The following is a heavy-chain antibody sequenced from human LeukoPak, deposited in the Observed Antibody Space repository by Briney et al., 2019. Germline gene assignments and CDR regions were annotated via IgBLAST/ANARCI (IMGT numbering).Heavy chain of an antibody. J-gene: IGHJ4*02. CDR1: GGTFSSYA. CDR3: ASPGDPYCSGGSCLANY. Sequence: SVKVSCKASGGTFSSYAISWVRQAPGQGLEWMGGVIPIFGTANYAQKFQGRVTITADESTSTAYMELSSLRSEDTAVYYCASPGDPYCSGGSCLANYWGQGTLVTVSS. CDR2: VIPIFGTA. V-gene: IGHV1-69*01. D-gene: IGHD2-15*01.